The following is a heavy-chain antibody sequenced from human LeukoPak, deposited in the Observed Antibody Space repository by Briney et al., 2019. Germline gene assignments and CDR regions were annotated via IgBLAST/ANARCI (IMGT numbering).Heavy chain of an antibody. CDR2: LTPIFGTA. CDR3: ARPEVATTYFDF. CDR1: GGTFSTYE. J-gene: IGHJ4*02. D-gene: IGHD5-12*01. V-gene: IGHV1-69*13. Sequence: SVKVSCKVSGGTFSTYEINWVWQAPGQGLEWMGGLTPIFGTANYAQKFQGRVKITADESTSTGCMELSSLTSEDTAVYYCARPEVATTYFDFWGQGTLVTVSS.